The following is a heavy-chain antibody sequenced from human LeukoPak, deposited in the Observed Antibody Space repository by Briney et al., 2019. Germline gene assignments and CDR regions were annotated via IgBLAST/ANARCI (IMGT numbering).Heavy chain of an antibody. Sequence: SENLSLTCTVSGGSISSYYWSWIRQPPGKGLEWIGYIYYSGSTNYNPSLKSRVTISVDTSKNQFSLKLSSVTAADTAVYYCARGSGDGYNPFGYWGQGTLVTVSS. CDR2: IYYSGST. D-gene: IGHD5-24*01. J-gene: IGHJ4*02. V-gene: IGHV4-59*01. CDR1: GGSISSYY. CDR3: ARGSGDGYNPFGY.